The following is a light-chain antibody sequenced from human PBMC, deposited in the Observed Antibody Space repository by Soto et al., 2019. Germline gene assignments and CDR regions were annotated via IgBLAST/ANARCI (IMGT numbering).Light chain of an antibody. J-gene: IGKJ5*01. Sequence: PGEIATLSFRASQSIRSNYLAWYQQKPGQAPRFLIYGAFSRATGIPDRFSGSGSGTDFTLTISRLEPEDFAVYYCQQRSNLITFGQGTRLEI. CDR2: GAF. V-gene: IGKV3D-20*02. CDR1: QSIRSNY. CDR3: QQRSNLIT.